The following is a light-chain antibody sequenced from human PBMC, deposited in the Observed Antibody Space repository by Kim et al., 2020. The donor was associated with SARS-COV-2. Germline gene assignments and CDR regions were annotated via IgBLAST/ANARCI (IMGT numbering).Light chain of an antibody. J-gene: IGLJ2*01. CDR2: RNS. V-gene: IGLV3-9*01. CDR3: QVWDSGTV. Sequence: SYELTQPLSVSVALGQTAIITCGGNNIGRKNVHWYQQKPGQAPVLVMYRNSDRPSGIPERFSGSNSGNMATLTISRAQAGDEADYYCQVWDSGTVFGGGTKLTVL. CDR1: NIGRKN.